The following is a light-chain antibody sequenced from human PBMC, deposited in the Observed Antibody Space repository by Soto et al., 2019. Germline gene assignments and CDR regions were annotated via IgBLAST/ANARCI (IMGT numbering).Light chain of an antibody. V-gene: IGLV2-14*01. Sequence: QSVLTQPASVSGSAGQSITISCTGTSSDVGGYNYVCWYQHHPGKPPKLMIYEVRNRPSGVSNRFSGSKSGNTASLTISGLQAEDEADYYCSSFTTSTTYVFGTGTKVTVL. CDR1: SSDVGGYNY. J-gene: IGLJ1*01. CDR3: SSFTTSTTYV. CDR2: EVR.